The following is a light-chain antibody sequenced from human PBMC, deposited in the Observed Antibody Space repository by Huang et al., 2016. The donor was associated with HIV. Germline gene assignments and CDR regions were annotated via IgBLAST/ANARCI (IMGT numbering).Light chain of an antibody. J-gene: IGKJ4*01. V-gene: IGKV1-6*01. CDR2: NAS. Sequence: AIQMTQSPSSLSASVGDRVTITCRASECIKKDLGWYQPKPWKTPKLLSYNASKLQGGVPSRFSVGGSDTDFTLTISSLQPEDFATYYCLQDYSYPLTFGGGTKVEFK. CDR3: LQDYSYPLT. CDR1: ECIKKD.